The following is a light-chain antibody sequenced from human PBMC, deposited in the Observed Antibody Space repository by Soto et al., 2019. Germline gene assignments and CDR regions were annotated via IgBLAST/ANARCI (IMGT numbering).Light chain of an antibody. J-gene: IGLJ1*01. CDR2: EVS. CDR1: SSDVGAHNF. CDR3: NSYTNTAARV. V-gene: IGLV2-14*01. Sequence: QSVLTQPASVSGSPGQSITISCTGSSSDVGAHNFLSWYQPHPGKAPILMIYEVSNRSSGVSDRFSGSKSGNTASLPLSGLQAEDEADYYCNSYTNTAARVFGTGTKVTVL.